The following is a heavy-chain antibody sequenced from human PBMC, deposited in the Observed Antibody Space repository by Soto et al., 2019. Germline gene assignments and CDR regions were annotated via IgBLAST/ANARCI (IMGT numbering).Heavy chain of an antibody. CDR3: ARERCSGGSCVGIDY. Sequence: SETLSLTCTVSGGSISSYYWSWIRQPAGKGLEWIGRIYTSGGTNYNPSLKSRVTMSVDTSKNQFSLKLSSVTAADTAVYYCARERCSGGSCVGIDYWGQGTLVTVSS. CDR2: IYTSGGT. V-gene: IGHV4-4*07. D-gene: IGHD2-15*01. CDR1: GGSISSYY. J-gene: IGHJ4*02.